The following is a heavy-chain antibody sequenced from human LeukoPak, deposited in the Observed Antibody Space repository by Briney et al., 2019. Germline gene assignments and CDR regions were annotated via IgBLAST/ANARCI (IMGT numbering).Heavy chain of an antibody. CDR3: ARAWVDAFDI. D-gene: IGHD7-27*01. CDR2: ISWDGGST. J-gene: IGHJ3*02. Sequence: GGSLRLSCAASGFTFDDYTMHWVRQAPGKGLEWVSLISWDGGSTYYADSVKGRFTISRDNSKNSLYLQMNSLRAEDTAVYYCARAWVDAFDIWGQRTTVTVSS. CDR1: GFTFDDYT. V-gene: IGHV3-43*01.